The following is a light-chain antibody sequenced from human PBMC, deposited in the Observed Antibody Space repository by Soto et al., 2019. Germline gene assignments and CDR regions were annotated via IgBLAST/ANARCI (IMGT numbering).Light chain of an antibody. CDR3: QHYNSYSEA. CDR1: QTISSW. Sequence: DIQMTQSPSTLSASVGDRVTITCRASQTISSWLAWYQQKPGKAPELLIYDASTLESGVPSRFSGSGSGTEFSLTISSLQPDDFATYYCQHYNSYSEAFGQGTKVDI. V-gene: IGKV1-5*01. CDR2: DAS. J-gene: IGKJ1*01.